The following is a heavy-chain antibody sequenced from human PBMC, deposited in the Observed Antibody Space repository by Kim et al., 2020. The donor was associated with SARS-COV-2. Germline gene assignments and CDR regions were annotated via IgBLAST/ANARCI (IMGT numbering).Heavy chain of an antibody. CDR2: IWYDGSNK. J-gene: IGHJ6*02. CDR3: ARVHAAAGRNYGMDV. V-gene: IGHV3-33*01. D-gene: IGHD6-13*01. CDR1: GFTFSSYG. Sequence: GGSLRLSCAASGFTFSSYGMHWVRQAPGKGLEWVAVIWYDGSNKYYADSVKGRFTISRDNSKNTLYLQMNSLRAEDTAVYYCARVHAAAGRNYGMDVWGQGTTVTVSS.